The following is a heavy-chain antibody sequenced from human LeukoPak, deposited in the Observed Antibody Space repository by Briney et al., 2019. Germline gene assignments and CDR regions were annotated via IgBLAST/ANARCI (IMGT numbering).Heavy chain of an antibody. CDR3: TTLGYHLDS. D-gene: IGHD3-22*01. J-gene: IGHJ4*02. V-gene: IGHV3-48*03. CDR2: IAGSDTTT. CDR1: GFAFSAYE. Sequence: PGGSLRLSCLASGFAFSAYEMNWVRQAPGKGLEWVSYIAGSDTTTYYADSVKGRFTIFRDNAKNSLYLQMNSLRAEDTALYYCTTLGYHLDSWGQGTLVTASS.